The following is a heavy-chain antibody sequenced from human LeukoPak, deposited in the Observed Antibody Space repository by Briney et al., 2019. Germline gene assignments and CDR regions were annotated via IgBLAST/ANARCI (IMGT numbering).Heavy chain of an antibody. V-gene: IGHV4-4*02. D-gene: IGHD3-10*01. CDR2: IYHSGST. CDR1: GFTVSSNY. Sequence: GSLRLSCAASGFTVSSNYMSWVRQAPGKGLEWIGEIYHSGSTNYDPSLKSRVTISVDKSKNQFSLKLSSVTAADTAVYYCARVSQLVRAKYFQHWGQGTLVTVSS. CDR3: ARVSQLVRAKYFQH. J-gene: IGHJ1*01.